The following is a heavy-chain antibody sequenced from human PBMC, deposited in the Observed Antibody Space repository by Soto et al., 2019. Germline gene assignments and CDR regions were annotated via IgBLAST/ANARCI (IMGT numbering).Heavy chain of an antibody. Sequence: QVQLVQSGAEVKKPGSSVKVSCKASGGTFSSYAISWVRQAPGQGLEWMGGIIPIFGTANYAQKFQGRVTITADESTSTAYMELSSLRSEDTAVYYCARDLGSSTSCYSCYYGMDVWGRGTTVTVSS. D-gene: IGHD2-2*02. CDR2: IIPIFGTA. CDR3: ARDLGSSTSCYSCYYGMDV. J-gene: IGHJ6*02. V-gene: IGHV1-69*01. CDR1: GGTFSSYA.